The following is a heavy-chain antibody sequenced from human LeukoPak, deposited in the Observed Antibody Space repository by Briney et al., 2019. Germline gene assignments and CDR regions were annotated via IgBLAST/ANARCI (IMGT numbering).Heavy chain of an antibody. CDR3: AKVPIVPAAHFDF. V-gene: IGHV3-74*03. CDR2: IHSDGSDA. Sequence: PGGSLRLSCVASGFPFSVSWMHWVRQVPGKGLVWLSQIHSDGSDATYADSVKGRFTISRDYSRNTLYLQMIGLRAEDTAIYYCAKVPIVPAAHFDFWGQGTLVTVSS. D-gene: IGHD2-2*01. J-gene: IGHJ4*02. CDR1: GFPFSVSW.